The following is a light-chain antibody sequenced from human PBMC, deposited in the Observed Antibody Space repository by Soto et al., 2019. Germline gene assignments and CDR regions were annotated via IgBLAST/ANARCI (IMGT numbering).Light chain of an antibody. V-gene: IGKV3-15*01. Sequence: EIVMTQSPATLSVSPGERATLSCRASQSVSSNLAWYQQKPGQAPRLLIYGASTRATGIPARFSGSGSGTEFTLTSSSLQSEDVAVYYCQQYNNWPQTFGQGTKLEIK. J-gene: IGKJ2*01. CDR2: GAS. CDR1: QSVSSN. CDR3: QQYNNWPQT.